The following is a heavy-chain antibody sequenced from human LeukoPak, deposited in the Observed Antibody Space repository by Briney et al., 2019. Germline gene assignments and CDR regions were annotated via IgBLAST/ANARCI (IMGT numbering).Heavy chain of an antibody. CDR2: ISSGGGA. J-gene: IGHJ4*02. D-gene: IGHD3-10*01. CDR3: AKASSGSYYSNFDY. CDR1: EFTFRIYD. Sequence: GGSLRLSCAASEFTFRIYDMTWVRQAPGEGLEWVSVISSGGGAYYADSVKGRFTISRDNSKNTLYLEMNSLRADDTAVYYCAKASSGSYYSNFDYWGQGTLVTVSS. V-gene: IGHV3-23*01.